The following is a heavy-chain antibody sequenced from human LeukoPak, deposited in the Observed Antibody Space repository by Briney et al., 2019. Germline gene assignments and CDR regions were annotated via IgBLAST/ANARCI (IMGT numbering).Heavy chain of an antibody. CDR2: IYYSGST. D-gene: IGHD3-9*01. CDR1: GGSISSYY. J-gene: IGHJ5*02. V-gene: IGHV4-59*01. CDR3: ARAPGYDILTGYFPNWFDP. Sequence: PSETLSLTCTVSGGSISSYYWSWIRQPPGKGLEWIGYIYYSGSTNYNPSLKSRVTISVDTSKNQFSLKLSSETAADTAVYYCARAPGYDILTGYFPNWFDPWGQGTLVTVSS.